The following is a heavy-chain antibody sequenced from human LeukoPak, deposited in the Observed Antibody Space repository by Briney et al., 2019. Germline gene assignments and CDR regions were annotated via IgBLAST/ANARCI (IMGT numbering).Heavy chain of an antibody. V-gene: IGHV4-4*07. CDR2: ISTSGST. D-gene: IGHD3-10*01. CDR3: AREAWFGRWFDP. CDR1: GGSISSYY. Sequence: SETLSLTCTVSGGSISSYYWSWIRQPAGKGLESIGHISTSGSTNYNPSLKSRVTMSVDTSKNQFSLKLSSVTAADTAVYYCAREAWFGRWFDPWGQGTLVTVSS. J-gene: IGHJ5*02.